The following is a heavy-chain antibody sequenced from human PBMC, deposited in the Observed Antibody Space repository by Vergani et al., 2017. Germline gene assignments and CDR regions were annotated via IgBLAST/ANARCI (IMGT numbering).Heavy chain of an antibody. J-gene: IGHJ4*02. CDR3: ARGRITMVRGVTD. CDR2: INHSGST. CDR1: GGSISSGSYY. V-gene: IGHV4-61*01. Sequence: QVQLQESGPGLVKPSQTLSLTCTVSGGSISSGSYYWSWIRQPPGKGLEWIGEINHSGSTNYNPSLKSRVTISVDTSKNQFSLKLSSVTAADTAVYYCARGRITMVRGVTDWGQGTLVTVSS. D-gene: IGHD3-10*01.